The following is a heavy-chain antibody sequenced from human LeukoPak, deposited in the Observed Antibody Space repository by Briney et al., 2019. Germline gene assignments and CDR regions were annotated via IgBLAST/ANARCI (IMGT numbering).Heavy chain of an antibody. J-gene: IGHJ4*02. CDR2: IYYSGST. D-gene: IGHD3-3*01. Sequence: SETLSLTCTVSGGSISSYYWSWIRQPPGKGLEWIGYIYYSGSTNYNPSLKSRVTISVDTSKNQFSLELSSVTAADTAVYYCARGRFLEWLSLYYFDYWGQGTLVTVSS. CDR1: GGSISSYY. CDR3: ARGRFLEWLSLYYFDY. V-gene: IGHV4-59*01.